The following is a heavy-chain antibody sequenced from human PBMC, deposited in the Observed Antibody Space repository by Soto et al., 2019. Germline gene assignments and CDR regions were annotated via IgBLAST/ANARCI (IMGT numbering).Heavy chain of an antibody. CDR2: ISYDGSNK. CDR3: AKDRVRWSRGGSAFDI. CDR1: GFTFSSYG. J-gene: IGHJ3*02. D-gene: IGHD2-15*01. Sequence: PGGSLRLSCAASGFTFSSYGMHWVRQAPGKGLEWVAVISYDGSNKYYADSVKGRFTISRDNSKNTLYLQMNSLRAEDTAVYYCAKDRVRWSRGGSAFDICGQGTMVTVSS. V-gene: IGHV3-30*18.